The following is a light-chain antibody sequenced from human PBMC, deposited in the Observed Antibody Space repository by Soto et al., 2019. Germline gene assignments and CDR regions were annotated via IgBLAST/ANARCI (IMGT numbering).Light chain of an antibody. CDR3: SSYTSGSTFV. J-gene: IGLJ1*01. Sequence: SALTQPASVSGSPGQSISISCTGSSSDVGSYNYVSWYQQHPGKAPKLLISEVSNRPSGVSNRFSGSKSDNTASLTISGLQAEDEADYYCSSYTSGSTFVFGTGTKLTVL. V-gene: IGLV2-14*01. CDR1: SSDVGSYNY. CDR2: EVS.